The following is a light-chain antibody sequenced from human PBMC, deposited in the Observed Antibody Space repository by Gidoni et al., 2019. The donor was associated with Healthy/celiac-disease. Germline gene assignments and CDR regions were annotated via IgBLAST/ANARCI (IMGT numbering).Light chain of an antibody. CDR1: QSVSSY. Sequence: DIVLTQSPATLSLFPGERATLSCRASQSVSSYLAWYQQKPGQAPRLLIYDAPNRATGIPARFSVSGSGTDFTLTISSLEPEDFAVYYCQQRSNWLTFGGGTKVEIK. CDR3: QQRSNWLT. CDR2: DAP. J-gene: IGKJ4*01. V-gene: IGKV3-11*01.